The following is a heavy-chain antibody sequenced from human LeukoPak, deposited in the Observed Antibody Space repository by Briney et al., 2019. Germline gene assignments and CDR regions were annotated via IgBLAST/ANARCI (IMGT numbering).Heavy chain of an antibody. CDR3: ARGGLLWFGELSGY. D-gene: IGHD3-10*01. CDR1: GFTFSSYA. V-gene: IGHV3-64*01. CDR2: ISSNGGST. Sequence: PGGSLGLSCAASGFTFSSYAMHWVRQAPGKGLEYVSVISSNGGSTYYANSVKGRFTISRDNSKNTLYLQMGSLRAEDMAVYYCARGGLLWFGELSGYWGQGTLVTVSS. J-gene: IGHJ4*02.